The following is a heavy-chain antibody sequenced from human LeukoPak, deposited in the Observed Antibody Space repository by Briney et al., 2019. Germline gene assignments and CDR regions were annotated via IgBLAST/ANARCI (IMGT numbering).Heavy chain of an antibody. V-gene: IGHV3-48*03. D-gene: IGHD3-10*01. Sequence: PGGPLRRSCEASAFTFSSYEMTWVRQAPGKGLEWVSYISSSGSTIYYADSVKGRFTISRDNAKNSLYLQMNSLRAEDTAVYYCASESITMVRGVIHYYGMDVWGQGTTVTVSS. CDR3: ASESITMVRGVIHYYGMDV. CDR2: ISSSGSTI. J-gene: IGHJ6*02. CDR1: AFTFSSYE.